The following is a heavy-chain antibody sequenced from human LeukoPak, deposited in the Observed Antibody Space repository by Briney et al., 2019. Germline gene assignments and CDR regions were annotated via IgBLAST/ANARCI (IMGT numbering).Heavy chain of an antibody. V-gene: IGHV4-30-2*01. CDR2: IYHSGST. Sequence: SETLSLTCAVSGGSISSGGYSWSWIRQPPGKGLEWIGYIYHSGSTYYNPSLKSRVTISVDRSKNQFSLKLSSVTAADTAVYYCASTAAGIGYWGQGTLVTVSS. CDR1: GGSISSGGYS. CDR3: ASTAAGIGY. J-gene: IGHJ4*02. D-gene: IGHD6-13*01.